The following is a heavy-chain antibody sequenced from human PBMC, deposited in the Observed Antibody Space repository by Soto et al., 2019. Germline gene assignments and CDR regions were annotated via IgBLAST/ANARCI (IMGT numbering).Heavy chain of an antibody. D-gene: IGHD3-22*01. V-gene: IGHV3-23*01. J-gene: IGHJ5*02. CDR2: ISGSGGST. CDR1: GFTFSSYA. Sequence: GGSLRLSCAASGFTFSSYAMSWVRQAPGKGLEWVSAISGSGGSTYYADSVKGRFTISRDNSKNTLYLQMNSLRAEDTAVYYCAKEEREDSSGYYWSPPINNWFDPWGQGTLVTVSS. CDR3: AKEEREDSSGYYWSPPINNWFDP.